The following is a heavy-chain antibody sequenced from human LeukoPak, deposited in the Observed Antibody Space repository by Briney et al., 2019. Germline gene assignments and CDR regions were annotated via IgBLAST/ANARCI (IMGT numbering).Heavy chain of an antibody. J-gene: IGHJ4*02. V-gene: IGHV1-24*01. D-gene: IGHD6-13*01. CDR1: GYTLTELS. Sequence: ASVKVSCKVSGYTLTELSMHWVRQAPGKGHEWMGGFDPEDGETIYAQKFQGRVTMTEDTSTDTAYMELSSLRSEDTAVYYCATGYSSSWYIDYWGQGTLVTVSS. CDR2: FDPEDGET. CDR3: ATGYSSSWYIDY.